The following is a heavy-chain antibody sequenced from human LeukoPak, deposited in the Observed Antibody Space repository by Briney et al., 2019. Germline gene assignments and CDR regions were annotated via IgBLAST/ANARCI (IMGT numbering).Heavy chain of an antibody. V-gene: IGHV4-59*07. CDR3: ARGEPVDY. CDR1: GHSISTYY. CDR2: SYYSGTT. Sequence: SDTLSLTCTLSGHSISTYYWSWSRQSPGKGLEWIGYSYYSGTTSHNTSLKSRVTMSVDEAKTQLSLKLNSVPAADTAVYYCARGEPVDYWGQGTLVTVSS. D-gene: IGHD1-14*01. J-gene: IGHJ4*02.